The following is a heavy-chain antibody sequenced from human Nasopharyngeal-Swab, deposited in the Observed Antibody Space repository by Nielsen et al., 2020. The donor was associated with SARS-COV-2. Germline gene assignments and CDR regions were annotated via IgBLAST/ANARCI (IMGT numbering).Heavy chain of an antibody. CDR1: GFTFSSYS. J-gene: IGHJ3*02. Sequence: GESLKISCAASGFTFSSYSMNWVRQAPGKGLEWVSSITSSSSYINYADSAKGRFTISRDNAKNSLYLQMNSLRAEDTAVYYCAREVPYSGHDDAFDIWGQGTMVTVSA. V-gene: IGHV3-21*01. CDR3: AREVPYSGHDDAFDI. D-gene: IGHD5-12*01. CDR2: ITSSSSYI.